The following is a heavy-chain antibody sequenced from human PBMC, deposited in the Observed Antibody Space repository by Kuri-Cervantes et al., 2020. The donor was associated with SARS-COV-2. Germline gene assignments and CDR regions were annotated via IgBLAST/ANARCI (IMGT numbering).Heavy chain of an antibody. Sequence: LSLTCAASGFTFSSYSMNWVRQAPGKGLEWVSYISSSSSTIYYADSVKGRFTISRDNARNSLYLQMNSLRDEDTAVYYCARGYCSSTSCPPYYYGMDVWGQGTTVTVSS. D-gene: IGHD2-2*01. V-gene: IGHV3-48*02. CDR1: GFTFSSYS. J-gene: IGHJ6*02. CDR2: ISSSSSTI. CDR3: ARGYCSSTSCPPYYYGMDV.